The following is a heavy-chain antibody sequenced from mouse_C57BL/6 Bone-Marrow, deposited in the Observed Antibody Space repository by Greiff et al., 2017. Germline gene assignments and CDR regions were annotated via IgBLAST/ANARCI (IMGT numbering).Heavy chain of an antibody. CDR3: ASSSALTTVVHDY. V-gene: IGHV1-53*01. CDR2: INPSNGGT. J-gene: IGHJ2*01. D-gene: IGHD1-1*01. CDR1: GYTFTSYW. Sequence: QVQLQQPGTELVKPGASVKLSCKASGYTFTSYWMHWVKQRPGQGLAWIGNINPSNGGTNYNEKFKSKATLTVDKSSSTAYMQLSSLTSEDSAVYYCASSSALTTVVHDYGGQGTTLTVSS.